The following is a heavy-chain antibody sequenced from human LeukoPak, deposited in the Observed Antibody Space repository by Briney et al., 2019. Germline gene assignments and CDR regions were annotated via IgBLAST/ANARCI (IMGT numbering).Heavy chain of an antibody. V-gene: IGHV4-39*07. CDR2: IYYSGST. CDR3: ARGMIVV. J-gene: IGHJ4*02. Sequence: SETLSLTCTVSGGSISSSSYYWGWIRQPPGKGLEWIGSIYYSGSTYYNPSLKSRVTISVDTSKDQFSLKLSSVTAADTAVYYCARGMIVVWGQGTLVTVSS. CDR1: GGSISSSSYY. D-gene: IGHD3-22*01.